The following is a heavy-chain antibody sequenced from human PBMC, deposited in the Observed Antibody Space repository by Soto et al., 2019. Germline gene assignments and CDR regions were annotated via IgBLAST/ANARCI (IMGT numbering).Heavy chain of an antibody. J-gene: IGHJ6*02. CDR3: AKDGYNWNDYYYGMDV. V-gene: IGHV3-23*01. Sequence: GGSLRLSCAASGLTFSSYAMSWVRQAPGKGLEWVSAISGSGGSTYYADSVKGRFTISRDNSKNTLYLQMNSLRAEDTAVYYGAKDGYNWNDYYYGMDVWGQGTTVTVSS. CDR2: ISGSGGST. CDR1: GLTFSSYA. D-gene: IGHD1-20*01.